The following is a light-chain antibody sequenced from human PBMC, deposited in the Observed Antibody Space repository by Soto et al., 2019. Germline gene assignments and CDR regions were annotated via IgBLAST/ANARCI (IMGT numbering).Light chain of an antibody. Sequence: QSVLTQPPSASGTPGQRVTISCSGSSSNIGRNTVNWYQQFPGTAPKDLIYGNNQRPSGVPDRFSGSKSGTSASLAISGLQSEEEADYYCAAWDDSLNGHVVFGGGTKLTVL. CDR3: AAWDDSLNGHVV. CDR2: GNN. CDR1: SSNIGRNT. J-gene: IGLJ2*01. V-gene: IGLV1-44*01.